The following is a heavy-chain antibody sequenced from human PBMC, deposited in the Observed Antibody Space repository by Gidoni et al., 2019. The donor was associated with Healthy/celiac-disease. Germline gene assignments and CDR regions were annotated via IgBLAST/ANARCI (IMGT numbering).Heavy chain of an antibody. Sequence: EVQLVESGGGLVQPGGSLRLSCAASGFTFSSYSMNWVRQAPGKGLEWVSYISSSSSTIYYADSVKGRFTISRDNAKNSLYLQMNSLRAEDTAVYYCARDPIVGAKRGWFDPWGQGTLVTVSS. D-gene: IGHD1-26*01. CDR1: GFTFSSYS. V-gene: IGHV3-48*01. CDR2: ISSSSSTI. J-gene: IGHJ5*02. CDR3: ARDPIVGAKRGWFDP.